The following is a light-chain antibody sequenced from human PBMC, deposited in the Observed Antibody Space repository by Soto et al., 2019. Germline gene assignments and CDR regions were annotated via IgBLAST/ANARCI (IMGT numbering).Light chain of an antibody. V-gene: IGKV1-8*01. Sequence: AIRMTQSPSSFSASTGARVTITCRASQGISSYLAWYQQKPGKAPKLLIYAASTLQSGVPSRFSGSGSGTDVTLTISCLQSEEIATYYCQQYYSYLLTFGGGTKVEIK. CDR1: QGISSY. CDR3: QQYYSYLLT. CDR2: AAS. J-gene: IGKJ4*01.